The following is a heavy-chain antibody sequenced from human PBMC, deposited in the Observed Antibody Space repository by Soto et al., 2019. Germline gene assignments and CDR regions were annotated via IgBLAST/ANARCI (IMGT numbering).Heavy chain of an antibody. J-gene: IGHJ3*02. V-gene: IGHV3-21*01. CDR1: GFTFSRYS. Sequence: GGSLRLSCAASGFTFSRYSMNWVRQAPGKGLEWVSSISSSSSYIYYADSVKGRFTISRDNAKNSLYLQMNSLRAEDTAVYYCARDRTGYSSSTDAFDIWGQGTMVTVSS. D-gene: IGHD6-13*01. CDR2: ISSSSSYI. CDR3: ARDRTGYSSSTDAFDI.